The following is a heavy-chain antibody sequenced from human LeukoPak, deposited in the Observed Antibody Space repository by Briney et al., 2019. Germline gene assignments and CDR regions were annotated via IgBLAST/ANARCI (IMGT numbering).Heavy chain of an antibody. Sequence: GGSLRLSCVVSGFTFSTYWMHWVRQGPGKGPVWVSRIDSGGSNTLYADSVRGRFTISRDNAKNTLYLQMNSLRVEDTAMYYCARVGREYSSSSPPDYWGQGTLVTVSS. J-gene: IGHJ4*02. D-gene: IGHD6-6*01. V-gene: IGHV3-74*01. CDR2: IDSGGSNT. CDR3: ARVGREYSSSSPPDY. CDR1: GFTFSTYW.